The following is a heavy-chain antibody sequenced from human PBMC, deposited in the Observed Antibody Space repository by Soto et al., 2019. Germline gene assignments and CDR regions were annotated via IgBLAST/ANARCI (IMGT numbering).Heavy chain of an antibody. CDR3: AKGDLGYCSSTSCYAVDY. V-gene: IGHV3-30*18. D-gene: IGHD2-2*01. CDR1: GFTFSSYG. CDR2: ISYDGSNK. Sequence: GGSLRLSCAASGFTFSSYGMHGVRQAPGKGLEWVAVISYDGSNKYYADSVKGRFTISRDNSKNTLYLQMNSLRAEDTAVYYCAKGDLGYCSSTSCYAVDYWGQGTLVTVSS. J-gene: IGHJ4*02.